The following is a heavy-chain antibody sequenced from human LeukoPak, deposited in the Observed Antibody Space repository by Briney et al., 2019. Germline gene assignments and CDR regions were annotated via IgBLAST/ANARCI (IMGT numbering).Heavy chain of an antibody. CDR3: ARQSGSYLGAFDY. CDR1: GYTFTNFW. Sequence: GESLKISCKVSGYTFTNFWIAWVRQMPGKGLEWMGIIYPDDSDTTYSPSFQGQVTISADKSICTAYLQWSSLKASDNAMYYCARQSGSYLGAFDYWGQGSLVTVSS. J-gene: IGHJ4*02. D-gene: IGHD1-26*01. CDR2: IYPDDSDT. V-gene: IGHV5-51*01.